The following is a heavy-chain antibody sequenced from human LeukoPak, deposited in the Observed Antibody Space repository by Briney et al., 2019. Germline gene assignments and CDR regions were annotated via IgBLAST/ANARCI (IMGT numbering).Heavy chain of an antibody. J-gene: IGHJ5*02. CDR1: GFTFSSYW. Sequence: PGGSLRLSCAASGFTFSSYWMHWVRHAPGKGLVWVSRINSDGSSTSYADSVKGRFTISRDNAKNTLYLQMNSLRAEDTAVYYCAEVGATNWFDPWGQGTLVTVSS. CDR3: AEVGATNWFDP. D-gene: IGHD1-26*01. CDR2: INSDGSST. V-gene: IGHV3-74*01.